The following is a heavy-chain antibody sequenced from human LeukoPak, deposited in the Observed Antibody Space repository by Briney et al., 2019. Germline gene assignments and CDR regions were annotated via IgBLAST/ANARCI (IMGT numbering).Heavy chain of an antibody. D-gene: IGHD6-13*01. CDR2: ISYDGSNK. Sequence: PGGSLRLSCAASGSTFSSYAMHWVRQAPGKGLEWVAVISYDGSNKYYADSVKGRFTISRDNSKNTLYLQMNSLRAEDTAVYYCARAQGGQQLVRPFFDCWGQGTLVTVSS. CDR3: ARAQGGQQLVRPFFDC. J-gene: IGHJ4*02. V-gene: IGHV3-30-3*01. CDR1: GSTFSSYA.